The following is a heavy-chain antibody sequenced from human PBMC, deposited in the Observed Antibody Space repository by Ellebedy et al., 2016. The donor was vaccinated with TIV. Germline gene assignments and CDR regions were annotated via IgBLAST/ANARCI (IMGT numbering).Heavy chain of an antibody. V-gene: IGHV4-34*01. CDR3: ASLYGSGSPIDY. J-gene: IGHJ4*02. CDR1: GGSFSGYY. Sequence: SETLSLTXAVYGGSFSGYYWSWIRQPPGKGLEWIGEINHSGSTNYNPSLKSRVTISVDTSKNQFSLKLSSVTAADTAVYYCASLYGSGSPIDYWGQGTLVTVSS. CDR2: INHSGST. D-gene: IGHD3-10*01.